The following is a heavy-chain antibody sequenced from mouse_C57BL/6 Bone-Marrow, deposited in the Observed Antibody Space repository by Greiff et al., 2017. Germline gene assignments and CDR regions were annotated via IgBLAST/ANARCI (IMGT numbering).Heavy chain of an antibody. CDR1: GYTFTDYY. CDR3: GRGGYYGSDDWYFDV. CDR2: IGPGSGST. J-gene: IGHJ1*03. D-gene: IGHD1-1*01. V-gene: IGHV1-77*01. Sequence: QVQLQQSGAELVKPGASVQISCKASGYTFTDYYINWVKQRPGQGLEWIGKIGPGSGSTYYNEKFKGKDTLTADKSYSTAYMQLSSLTSEDSAVYLGGRGGYYGSDDWYFDVWGTGTTVTVSS.